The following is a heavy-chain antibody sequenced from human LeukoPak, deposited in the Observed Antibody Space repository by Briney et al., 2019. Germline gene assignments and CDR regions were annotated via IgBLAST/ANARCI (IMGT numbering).Heavy chain of an antibody. J-gene: IGHJ4*02. CDR1: GGSFIGYY. Sequence: SETLSLTCAVYGGSFIGYYWSWIRQPPGKGLEWIGEINHSGGANYNPSLKSRVTISADTSKSQFSLKLGSVTAADTAVYYCARVPLRFLEPFDDGGQGTLVTVSS. CDR2: INHSGGA. CDR3: ARVPLRFLEPFDD. D-gene: IGHD3-3*01. V-gene: IGHV4-34*01.